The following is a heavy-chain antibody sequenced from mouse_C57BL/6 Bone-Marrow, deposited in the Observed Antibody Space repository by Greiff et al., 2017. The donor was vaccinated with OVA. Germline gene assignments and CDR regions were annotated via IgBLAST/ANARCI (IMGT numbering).Heavy chain of an antibody. J-gene: IGHJ3*01. Sequence: EVKVVESGEGLVKPGGSLKLSCAASGFTFSSYAMSWVRQTPEKRLEWVAYISSGGDYIYYADTVKGRFTISRDNARNTLYLQMSSLKSEDTAMYYCTAGITTPAWFAYWGQGTLVTVSA. CDR3: TAGITTPAWFAY. V-gene: IGHV5-9-1*02. CDR1: GFTFSSYA. CDR2: ISSGGDYI. D-gene: IGHD1-1*01.